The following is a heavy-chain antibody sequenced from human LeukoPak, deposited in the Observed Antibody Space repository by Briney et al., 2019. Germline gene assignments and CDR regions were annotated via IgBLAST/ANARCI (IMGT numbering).Heavy chain of an antibody. Sequence: SETLSLTCTVSGGSISSSSYYWGWIRQPPGKGLEWIGSIYYSGSTYYNPSLKSRVTISVDTSKNQFSLKLSSVTAADTAVYYCATYPGDESYWGQGTLVTVSS. J-gene: IGHJ4*02. V-gene: IGHV4-39*01. D-gene: IGHD7-27*01. CDR3: ATYPGDESY. CDR2: IYYSGST. CDR1: GGSISSSSYY.